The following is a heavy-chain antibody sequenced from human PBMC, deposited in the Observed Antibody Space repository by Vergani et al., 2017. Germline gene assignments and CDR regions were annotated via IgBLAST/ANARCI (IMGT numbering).Heavy chain of an antibody. Sequence: QVQLVESGGGVVQPGRSLRLSCAASGFTFSSYGMHWVRQAPGKGLEWVAVISYDGSNKYYADSVKGRFTISRDNSKNTLYLQMNSLRAEDTAVYYCAKDPFTGYDHNXFDPWGQGTLVTVSS. CDR1: GFTFSSYG. CDR2: ISYDGSNK. D-gene: IGHD5-12*01. J-gene: IGHJ5*02. V-gene: IGHV3-30*18. CDR3: AKDPFTGYDHNXFDP.